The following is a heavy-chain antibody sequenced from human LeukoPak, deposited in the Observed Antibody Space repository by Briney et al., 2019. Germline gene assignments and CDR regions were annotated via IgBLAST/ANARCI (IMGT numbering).Heavy chain of an antibody. J-gene: IGHJ4*02. CDR3: ARHLIAAAAFYY. V-gene: IGHV4-39*01. D-gene: IGHD6-13*01. CDR1: GGSISSSSYY. Sequence: PSRTLSLTCTVSGGSISSSSYYWGWIRQPPGKGLEWIGSIYYSGSTYYNPSLKSRVTISVDTSKNQFSLKLSSVTAADTAVYYCARHLIAAAAFYYWGQGTLVTVSS. CDR2: IYYSGST.